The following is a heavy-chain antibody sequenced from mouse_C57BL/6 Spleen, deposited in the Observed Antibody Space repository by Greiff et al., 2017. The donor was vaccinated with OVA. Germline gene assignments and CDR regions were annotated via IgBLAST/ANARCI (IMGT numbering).Heavy chain of an antibody. D-gene: IGHD2-2*01. J-gene: IGHJ2*01. V-gene: IGHV1-42*01. Sequence: DVQLQESGPELVKPGASVKISCKASGYSFTGYYMNWVKQSPEKSLEWIGEINPSTGGTTYNQKFKAKATLTVDKSSSTAYMQLKSLTSEDSAVYYCARDGYDKNYFDYWGQGTTLTVSS. CDR1: GYSFTGYY. CDR2: INPSTGGT. CDR3: ARDGYDKNYFDY.